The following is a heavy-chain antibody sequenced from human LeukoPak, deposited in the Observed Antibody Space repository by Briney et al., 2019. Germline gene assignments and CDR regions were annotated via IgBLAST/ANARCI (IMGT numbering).Heavy chain of an antibody. V-gene: IGHV3-23*01. J-gene: IGHJ4*02. D-gene: IGHD3-16*01. Sequence: GGSLRLSCAASGFTFSSYAMSWVRQAPWKGLEWVSAISGSGGSTYYADSVKGRFSISRDNSKYTLYLQMNSLRAEDTAVYYCAKEITFGGVVDYWGQGTLVTVSS. CDR3: AKEITFGGVVDY. CDR2: ISGSGGST. CDR1: GFTFSSYA.